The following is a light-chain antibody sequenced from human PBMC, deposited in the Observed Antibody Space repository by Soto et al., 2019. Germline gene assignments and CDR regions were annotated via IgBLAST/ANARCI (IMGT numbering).Light chain of an antibody. V-gene: IGLV2-23*01. Sequence: QSALTQPASVSGSPGQSITIPCTGTSSDVGNYNLVSWFQQHPGKAPKLMIYEGSKRPSGVSNRFSGSKSGNTASLTISGLQAEDEADYYCCSYAGTSTYVFGTGTKLTVL. CDR3: CSYAGTSTYV. CDR2: EGS. J-gene: IGLJ1*01. CDR1: SSDVGNYNL.